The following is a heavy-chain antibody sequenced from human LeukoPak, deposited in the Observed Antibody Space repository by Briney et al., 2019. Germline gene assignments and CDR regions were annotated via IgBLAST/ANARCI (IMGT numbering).Heavy chain of an antibody. CDR3: TRGRQGDGYKPPSDY. V-gene: IGHV3-49*03. J-gene: IGHJ4*02. CDR1: GFTFGDYA. CDR2: IRSKAYGGTT. D-gene: IGHD5-24*01. Sequence: PGGSLRLSCTASGFTFGDYAMSWFRQAPGKGLEWVGFIRSKAYGGTTDYAASVKGRFTTSRDDSKSIAYLQMNSLKTEDTAVYYCTRGRQGDGYKPPSDYWGQGTLVTVSS.